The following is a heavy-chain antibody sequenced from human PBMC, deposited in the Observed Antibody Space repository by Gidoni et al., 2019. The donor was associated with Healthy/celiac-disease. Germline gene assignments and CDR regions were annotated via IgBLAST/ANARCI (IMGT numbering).Heavy chain of an antibody. CDR3: ARDQTGYGMDV. Sequence: QVQLQESGPGLVKPSETLSLTCTVSGGSISSYYWSWIRQPPGKGLEWIGYIDYSGSTNYNPSLKSRVTISVDTSKNQFSLKLSSVTAADTAVYYCARDQTGYGMDVWGQGTTVTVSS. CDR1: GGSISSYY. CDR2: IDYSGST. V-gene: IGHV4-59*01. J-gene: IGHJ6*02.